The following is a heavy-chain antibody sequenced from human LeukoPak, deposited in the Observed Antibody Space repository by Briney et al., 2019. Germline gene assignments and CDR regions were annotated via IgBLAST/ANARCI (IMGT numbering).Heavy chain of an antibody. V-gene: IGHV3-21*01. CDR2: ISSSSSYI. D-gene: IGHD3-3*01. J-gene: IGHJ4*02. Sequence: PGGSLGLSCAASGFTFSSYSMNWVRQAPGKGLEWVSSISSSSSYIYYADSVKGRFTISRDNAKNSLYLQMNSLRAEDTAVYYCARVPRGLRFLEWFPDYWGQGTLVTVSS. CDR1: GFTFSSYS. CDR3: ARVPRGLRFLEWFPDY.